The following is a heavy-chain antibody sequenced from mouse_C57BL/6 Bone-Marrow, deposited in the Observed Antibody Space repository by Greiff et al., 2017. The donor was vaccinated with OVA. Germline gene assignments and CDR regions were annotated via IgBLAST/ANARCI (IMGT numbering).Heavy chain of an antibody. CDR3: AITTLSVGAMDY. J-gene: IGHJ4*01. CDR1: GYTFTSYG. D-gene: IGHD1-1*01. Sequence: VQLQQSGAELVRPGSSVKMSCKTSGYTFTSYGINWVKQRPGQGLEWIGYIYIGNGYTAYNEKYTGKATLTSDTSSSTAYMQISSRKAEDSAMYFCAITTLSVGAMDYWGQGTSVTVSS. V-gene: IGHV1-58*01. CDR2: IYIGNGYT.